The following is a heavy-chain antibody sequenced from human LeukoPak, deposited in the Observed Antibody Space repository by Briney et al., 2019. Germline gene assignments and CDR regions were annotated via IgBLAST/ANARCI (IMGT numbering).Heavy chain of an antibody. CDR2: IYYSGST. D-gene: IGHD6-13*01. CDR3: ARDRYSSSWYHDY. Sequence: SQTLSLTCTVSGGSISSGYYYWRWIRQPPGKGLEWIGYIYYSGSTYYNPSLKSRVTISVDTSKNQFSLKLSSVTAADTAVYYCARDRYSSSWYHDYWGQGTLVTVSS. V-gene: IGHV4-30-4*01. CDR1: GGSISSGYYY. J-gene: IGHJ4*02.